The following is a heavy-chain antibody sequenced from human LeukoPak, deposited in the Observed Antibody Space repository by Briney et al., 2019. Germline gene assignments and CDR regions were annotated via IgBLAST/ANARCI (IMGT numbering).Heavy chain of an antibody. V-gene: IGHV4-59*08. CDR3: ARGGGAAAGQKFDY. CDR1: GGSISSYY. CDR2: IYYSGST. J-gene: IGHJ4*02. D-gene: IGHD6-13*01. Sequence: PSETLSLTCTVSGGSISSYYWSWIRQPPGKGLEWIGYIYYSGSTNYNPSLKSRVTISVDTSKNQFSPKLSSVTAADTAVYYCARGGGAAAGQKFDYWGQGTLVTVSS.